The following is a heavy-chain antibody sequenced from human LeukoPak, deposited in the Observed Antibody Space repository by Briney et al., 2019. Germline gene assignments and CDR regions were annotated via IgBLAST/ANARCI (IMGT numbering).Heavy chain of an antibody. CDR1: GGSFSGYY. Sequence: MPSETLSLTCAVYGGSFSGYYWSWIRQPPGKGLEWIGEINHSGSTNYNPSLKSRVTISVDTSKNQFSLKLSSVTAADTAVYYCASDGGKPVKYYYYGMDVWGQGTTVTVSS. V-gene: IGHV4-34*01. CDR2: INHSGST. CDR3: ASDGGKPVKYYYYGMDV. J-gene: IGHJ6*02.